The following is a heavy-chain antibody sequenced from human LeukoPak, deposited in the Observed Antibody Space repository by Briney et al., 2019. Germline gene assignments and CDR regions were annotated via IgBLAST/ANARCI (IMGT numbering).Heavy chain of an antibody. J-gene: IGHJ4*02. CDR3: ARDPTLTSSSNEWDY. V-gene: IGHV3-21*01. CDR1: GFTFSSYS. D-gene: IGHD6-6*01. Sequence: GGSLRLSCAASGFTFSSYSMNWVRQAPGKGLEWVSSISSSSSYIYYADSVKGRFTISRDNAKNSLYLQMNSLRAEDTAVYYCARDPTLTSSSNEWDYWGQGTLVTVSS. CDR2: ISSSSSYI.